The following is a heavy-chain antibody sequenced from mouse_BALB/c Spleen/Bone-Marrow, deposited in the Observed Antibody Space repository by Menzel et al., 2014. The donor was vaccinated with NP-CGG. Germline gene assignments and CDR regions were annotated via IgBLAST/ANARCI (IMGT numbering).Heavy chain of an antibody. CDR2: ISYSGST. CDR3: ARGGGSSYNYAMDY. CDR1: GDSITSGY. Sequence: VQLQQPGPSLVKPSQTLSLTCSVTGDSITSGYWNWIRKFPGNKLEYMGYISYSGSTYYNPSLKSRISITRDTSKNQYYLQLNSVTTEDTDTYYCARGGGSSYNYAMDYWGQGTSVTVSS. V-gene: IGHV3-8*02. J-gene: IGHJ4*01. D-gene: IGHD1-1*01.